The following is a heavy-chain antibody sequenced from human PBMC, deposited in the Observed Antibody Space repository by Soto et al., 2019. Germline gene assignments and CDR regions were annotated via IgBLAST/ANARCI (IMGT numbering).Heavy chain of an antibody. V-gene: IGHV3-20*04. J-gene: IGHJ4*02. Sequence: EVRLVESGGGLVRPGGSLRLSCAVSGITFKEYGMSWVRQTPGKGLQWVAGINWNGGSIGYADSVKGRFTISRDNAKKSLYLQLSSLRAEDTALYYCVGDDLRAAVSLFYFENWGQGTQVTVSS. CDR2: INWNGGSI. CDR3: VGDDLRAAVSLFYFEN. D-gene: IGHD6-13*01. CDR1: GITFKEYG.